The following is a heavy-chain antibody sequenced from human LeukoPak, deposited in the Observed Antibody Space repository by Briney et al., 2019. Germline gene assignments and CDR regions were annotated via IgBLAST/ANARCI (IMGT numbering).Heavy chain of an antibody. V-gene: IGHV3-23*01. J-gene: IGHJ4*02. CDR2: LSGNADST. CDR3: ARGPRVPDATFSFDY. Sequence: GRSLRLSCAASGSTFRSNAMTWVRHAPGKGLECVSALSGNADSTYYADSVKGRLTISRDNSKNTVFLQRNSLRVEDTAVYYCARGPRVPDATFSFDYWGQGTLVTVSS. CDR1: GSTFRSNA. D-gene: IGHD2-2*01.